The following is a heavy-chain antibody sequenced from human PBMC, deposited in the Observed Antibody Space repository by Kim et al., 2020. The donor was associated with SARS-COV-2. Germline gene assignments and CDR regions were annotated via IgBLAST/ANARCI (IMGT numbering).Heavy chain of an antibody. D-gene: IGHD3-9*01. CDR3: TTLRYFDWLPPPGDY. J-gene: IGHJ4*02. V-gene: IGHV3-15*01. Sequence: PVKGRLTISRDDSKNTLYLQMNSLKTEDTAVYYCTTLRYFDWLPPPGDYWGQGTLVTVSS.